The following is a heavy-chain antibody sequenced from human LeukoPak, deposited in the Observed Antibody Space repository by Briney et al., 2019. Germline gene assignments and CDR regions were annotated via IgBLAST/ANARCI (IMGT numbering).Heavy chain of an antibody. D-gene: IGHD3-3*01. V-gene: IGHV4-34*01. CDR1: GGSFSGYY. J-gene: IGHJ5*02. Sequence: SETLSLTCAVYGGSFSGYYWSWIRQPPGKGLEWIGEINHSGSTNYNPSLKSRVTISVDTSKNQFSPKLTSVTAADTAVYYCARLGRTYYDFWSGPWGQGTLVTVSS. CDR2: INHSGST. CDR3: ARLGRTYYDFWSGP.